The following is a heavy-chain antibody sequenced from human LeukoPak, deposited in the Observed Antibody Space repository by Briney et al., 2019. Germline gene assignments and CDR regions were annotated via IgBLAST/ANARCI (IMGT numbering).Heavy chain of an antibody. D-gene: IGHD3-22*01. Sequence: PSETLSLTCTVSGGSISSYYWSWIRQPPGKGLEWIGYIYYSGSTNYNPSLKSRVTISVDTSKNQFSLKLSSVTAADTAVYYCVREIDYYDSSGYYRFDPWGQGTLVTVSS. CDR3: VREIDYYDSSGYYRFDP. J-gene: IGHJ5*02. CDR2: IYYSGST. CDR1: GGSISSYY. V-gene: IGHV4-59*01.